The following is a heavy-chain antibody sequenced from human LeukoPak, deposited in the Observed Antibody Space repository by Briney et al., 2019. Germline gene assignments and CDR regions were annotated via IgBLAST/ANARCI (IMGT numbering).Heavy chain of an antibody. V-gene: IGHV4-39*07. Sequence: SETLSLTCTVSGGSISSSSYNWVWIRQPPGKGLEWIGEINHSGSTNYNPSLKSRVTISVDTSKNQFSLKLSSVTAADTAVYYCARPWLESNWFDPWGQGTLVTVSS. CDR3: ARPWLESNWFDP. D-gene: IGHD6-19*01. CDR2: INHSGST. CDR1: GGSISSSSYN. J-gene: IGHJ5*02.